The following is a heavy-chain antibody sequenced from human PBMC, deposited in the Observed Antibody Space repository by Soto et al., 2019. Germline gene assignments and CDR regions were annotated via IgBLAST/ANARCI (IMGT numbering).Heavy chain of an antibody. CDR2: ISAYNGNT. V-gene: IGHV1-18*01. Sequence: GASVKVSCKASGYTFTSYGISWVRQAPGQGLEWMGWISAYNGNTNYAQKLQGRVTMTTDTSTSTAYMELRSLRSDDTAVYYCARIRNTRGSGWYYFDYWGQGTLVTVSS. CDR3: ARIRNTRGSGWYYFDY. J-gene: IGHJ4*02. D-gene: IGHD6-19*01. CDR1: GYTFTSYG.